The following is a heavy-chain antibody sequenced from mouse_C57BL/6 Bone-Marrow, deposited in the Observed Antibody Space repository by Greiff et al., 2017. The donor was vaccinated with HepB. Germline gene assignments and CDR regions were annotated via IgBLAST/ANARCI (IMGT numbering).Heavy chain of an antibody. CDR2: IDPETGGT. V-gene: IGHV1-15*01. D-gene: IGHD1-1*01. CDR1: GYTFPDYE. CDR3: TRGGSTVVAFDY. Sequence: QVQLQQSGAELVRPGASVTLSCKASGYTFPDYEMHWVKQTPVHGLEWIGAIDPETGGTAYNQKFKGKAILTADKSSSTAYMELRSLTSEDSAVYYCTRGGSTVVAFDYWGQGTTLTVSS. J-gene: IGHJ2*01.